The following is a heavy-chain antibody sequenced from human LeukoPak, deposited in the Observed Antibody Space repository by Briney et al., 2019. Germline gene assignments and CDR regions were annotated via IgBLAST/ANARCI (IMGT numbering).Heavy chain of an antibody. Sequence: ASETLSLTCDVSGVSINTCCYYWTWIRQPPGKGLEWIGYKYYSGSTRYNSSLRSRLTISLDSSKNQFSLRLTSVTAADTAVYYCPRGRSYGFDFDSWGPGTLVIVSS. CDR2: KYYSGST. CDR1: GVSINTCCYY. J-gene: IGHJ4*02. D-gene: IGHD5-18*01. V-gene: IGHV4-61*01. CDR3: PRGRSYGFDFDS.